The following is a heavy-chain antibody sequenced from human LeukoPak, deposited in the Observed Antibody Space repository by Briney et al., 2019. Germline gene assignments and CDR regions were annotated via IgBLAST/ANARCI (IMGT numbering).Heavy chain of an antibody. Sequence: AGGSLRLSCAASGFTFSSYGMHWVRQAPGKGLEWVAFIRYDGSDKYYADSVKGRFTISRDNSKNTLYLQMNRLRAEDTAVYYCAKGAAAASYYSDYWGQGTLVTVSS. CDR3: AKGAAAASYYSDY. J-gene: IGHJ4*02. CDR2: IRYDGSDK. V-gene: IGHV3-30*02. D-gene: IGHD6-13*01. CDR1: GFTFSSYG.